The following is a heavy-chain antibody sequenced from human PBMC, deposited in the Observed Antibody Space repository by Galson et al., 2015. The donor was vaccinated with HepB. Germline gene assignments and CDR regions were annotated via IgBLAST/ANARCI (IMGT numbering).Heavy chain of an antibody. CDR1: GFTFSSYA. D-gene: IGHD1-14*01. J-gene: IGHJ6*02. CDR2: ISYDGSNK. CDR3: ARQSRKDYYGMDV. V-gene: IGHV3-30*04. Sequence: SLRLSCAASGFTFSSYAMHWVRQAPGKGLEWVAVISYDGSNKYYADSVKGRFTISRDNSKNTLYLQMNSLRAEDTAMYYCARQSRKDYYGMDVWGQGTTVTVSS.